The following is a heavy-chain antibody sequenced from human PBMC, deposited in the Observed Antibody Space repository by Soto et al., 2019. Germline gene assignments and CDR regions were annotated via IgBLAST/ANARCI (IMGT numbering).Heavy chain of an antibody. D-gene: IGHD3-22*01. CDR3: AKDPYDSQDAFDI. J-gene: IGHJ3*02. CDR2: ISGSGGST. Sequence: EVQLLESGGGLVQPGGSLRLSCAASGFTFSSYAMSWVRQAPGKGPEWVSAISGSGGSTYYADSVKGRFTISRDNSKNTLYLQMNSLRAEDTAVYYCAKDPYDSQDAFDIWGQGTMVTVSS. V-gene: IGHV3-23*01. CDR1: GFTFSSYA.